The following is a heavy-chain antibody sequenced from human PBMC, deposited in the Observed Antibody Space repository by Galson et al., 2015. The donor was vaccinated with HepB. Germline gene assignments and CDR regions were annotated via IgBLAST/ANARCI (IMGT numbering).Heavy chain of an antibody. CDR3: ARDSSYNEFWSGSSWCDP. D-gene: IGHD3-3*01. CDR2: ISANNGNT. Sequence: SVTVSCKASGYSFSTYGISWVRQAPGQGLEWMGWISANNGNTNYAQKVQGRVTMTTDRSTSTAYLELRSLTSDDTAVYYCARDSSYNEFWSGSSWCDPWGQGTLVTVSS. J-gene: IGHJ5*02. V-gene: IGHV1-18*01. CDR1: GYSFSTYG.